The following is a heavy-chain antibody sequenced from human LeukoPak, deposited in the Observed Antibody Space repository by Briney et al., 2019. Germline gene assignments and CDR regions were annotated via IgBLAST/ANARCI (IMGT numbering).Heavy chain of an antibody. Sequence: PSETLSLTCTVSGGSISSGGYYWSWIRQPPGKGLEWIGYIYYSGSTNYNPSLKSRVTISVDTSKNQFSLKLSSVTAADTAVYYCARFPEAGPHFEGYWGQGTLVTVSS. CDR1: GGSISSGGYY. J-gene: IGHJ4*02. V-gene: IGHV4-61*08. CDR3: ARFPEAGPHFEGY. CDR2: IYYSGST. D-gene: IGHD6-19*01.